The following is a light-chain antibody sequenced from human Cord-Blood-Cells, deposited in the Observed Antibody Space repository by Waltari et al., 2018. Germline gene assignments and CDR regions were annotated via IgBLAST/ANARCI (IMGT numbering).Light chain of an antibody. CDR1: QSISSY. CDR2: AAS. J-gene: IGKJ2*01. Sequence: IQIPRPPPPLPQSLETRSTFTCRASQSISSYLNWYQQKPGKAPKLLIYAASSLQSGVPSRFSGSGSGTDFTLTISSLQPEDFATYYCQQSYSTPYTFGQGTKLEIK. V-gene: IGKV1-39*01. CDR3: QQSYSTPYT.